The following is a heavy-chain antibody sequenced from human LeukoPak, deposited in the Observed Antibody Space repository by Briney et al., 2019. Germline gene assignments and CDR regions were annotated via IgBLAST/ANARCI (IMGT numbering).Heavy chain of an antibody. Sequence: PGGSLRLSCATSGFTFSSNWMSWVRQAPGKGLEWVANIKQDGSEKYYVDSVKGRFTISRDNAKNSLSLQMNSLGAEDTAVNYCARARRTHSSSWLDAFDVWGQGTMVTVSS. CDR2: IKQDGSEK. CDR1: GFTFSSNW. D-gene: IGHD6-13*01. J-gene: IGHJ3*01. CDR3: ARARRTHSSSWLDAFDV. V-gene: IGHV3-7*03.